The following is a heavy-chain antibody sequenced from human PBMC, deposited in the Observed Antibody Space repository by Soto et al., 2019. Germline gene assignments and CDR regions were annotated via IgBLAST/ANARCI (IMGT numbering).Heavy chain of an antibody. J-gene: IGHJ4*02. D-gene: IGHD3-22*01. CDR3: ATSGLTYYYDSSGYYHTDY. V-gene: IGHV4-39*01. CDR2: IYYSGST. Sequence: QLQLQESGPGLVKPSETLSLTCTVSGGSISSSSYYWGWIRQPPGKGLEWIGSIYYSGSTYYNPSLKSRVTISVDTSKNQFSLKLSSVTAADTAVYYCATSGLTYYYDSSGYYHTDYWGQGTLVTVSS. CDR1: GGSISSSSYY.